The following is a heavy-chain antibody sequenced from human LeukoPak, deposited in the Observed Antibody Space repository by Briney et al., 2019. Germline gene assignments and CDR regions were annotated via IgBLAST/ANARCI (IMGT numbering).Heavy chain of an antibody. CDR3: AKDIGYSYGPMGNY. Sequence: HPGGSLRLSCAASGFTFDDYAMHWVRHAPGKGLEWVSLISGDGGSTYYADSVRGRFTISRDNSKNSLYLQMNSLRTEDTALYYCAKDIGYSYGPMGNYWGQGTLVTVSS. J-gene: IGHJ4*02. CDR1: GFTFDDYA. V-gene: IGHV3-43*02. D-gene: IGHD5-18*01. CDR2: ISGDGGST.